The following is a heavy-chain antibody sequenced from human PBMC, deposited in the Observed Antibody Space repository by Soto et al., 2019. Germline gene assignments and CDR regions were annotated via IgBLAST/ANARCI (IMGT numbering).Heavy chain of an antibody. J-gene: IGHJ5*02. CDR3: ARGPQESQLPYLVWFDP. Sequence: NPSGTLSLTCAVYGGSFSGYYWSGIRQPPGKGLEWIGEINHSGSTNYNPSLKSRVTISVDTSTNQFSLKLSSVTAADTAVYYCARGPQESQLPYLVWFDPWGQGTLVTVSS. D-gene: IGHD2-2*02. CDR1: GGSFSGYY. CDR2: INHSGST. V-gene: IGHV4-34*01.